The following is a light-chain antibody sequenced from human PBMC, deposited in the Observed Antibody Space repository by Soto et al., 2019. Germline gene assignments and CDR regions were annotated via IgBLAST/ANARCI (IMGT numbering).Light chain of an antibody. J-gene: IGKJ3*01. CDR1: QSVSTY. CDR2: GAS. V-gene: IGKV3-11*01. Sequence: EIVLTQSPATLSLSPGARATLSCRACQSVSTYLAWYQQKPGQAPRLLIYGASNRATGIPARFSGSGSETDFTLTISSLEPEDFAVYYCQQRSDWPPIFTFGPGTKVDIK. CDR3: QQRSDWPPIFT.